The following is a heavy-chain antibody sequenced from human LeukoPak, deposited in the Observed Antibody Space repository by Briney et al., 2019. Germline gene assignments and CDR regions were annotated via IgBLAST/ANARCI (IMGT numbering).Heavy chain of an antibody. CDR1: GFSFSNHG. J-gene: IGHJ5*02. Sequence: PGGSLRLSCAASGFSFSNHGMHWFRQAPGKRLEGVAVIWDDGNNKRYANSVNGRFTISRDNSENTLYLQMNGLTAEDTAMYYCARDSYQDYYGRFDPWGQGTLVIVSS. D-gene: IGHD3-10*01. CDR2: IWDDGNNK. V-gene: IGHV3-33*01. CDR3: ARDSYQDYYGRFDP.